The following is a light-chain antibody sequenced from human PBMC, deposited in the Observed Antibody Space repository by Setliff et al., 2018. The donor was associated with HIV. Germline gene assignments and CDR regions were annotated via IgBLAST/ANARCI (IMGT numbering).Light chain of an antibody. CDR2: SNN. J-gene: IGLJ3*02. Sequence: PGQRITISCSGSSSNIGSNIVYWYQQFPETAPKLLIDSNNQCPSGVPDRFSGSKSDTSASLAISGLQSEDEADYFYASWDDTLNGWVFGGGTK. CDR3: ASWDDTLNGWV. CDR1: SSNIGSNI. V-gene: IGLV1-44*01.